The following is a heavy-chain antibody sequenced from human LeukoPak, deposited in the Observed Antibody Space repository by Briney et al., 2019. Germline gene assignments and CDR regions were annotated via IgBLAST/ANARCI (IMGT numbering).Heavy chain of an antibody. V-gene: IGHV3-23*01. D-gene: IGHD2-2*01. CDR1: GFTFSSYA. Sequence: WGSLRLSCAASGFTFSSYAMHWVRQAPGNGLEWVSAISGSGGSTYYADSVKGRFTISRDNSKNTVYLQMNSLRGDDTAVYYCATNPWGGHCSSTSCHLSYWGQGILVTVSS. CDR3: ATNPWGGHCSSTSCHLSY. CDR2: ISGSGGST. J-gene: IGHJ4*02.